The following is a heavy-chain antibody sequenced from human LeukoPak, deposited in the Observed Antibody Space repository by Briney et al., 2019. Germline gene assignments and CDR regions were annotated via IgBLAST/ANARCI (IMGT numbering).Heavy chain of an antibody. CDR2: INWNGGST. V-gene: IGHV3-20*04. D-gene: IGHD3-16*02. CDR1: GFTFDDYG. J-gene: IGHJ4*02. Sequence: GGSLRLSCAASGFTFDDYGMSWVRQAPGKGLEWVSGINWNGGSTGYADSVKGRFTISRDNSKNTLYLQMNSLRAEDTAVYYCARGGGYYDYVWGSYRKFDYWGQGTLVTVSS. CDR3: ARGGGYYDYVWGSYRKFDY.